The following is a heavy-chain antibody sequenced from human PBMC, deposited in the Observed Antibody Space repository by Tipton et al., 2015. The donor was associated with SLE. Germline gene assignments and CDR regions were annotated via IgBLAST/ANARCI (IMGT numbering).Heavy chain of an antibody. V-gene: IGHV3-66*01. CDR3: AITEWNFAY. CDR2: INSDGSI. CDR1: GFSVFSNY. D-gene: IGHD1-7*01. Sequence: GSLRLSCAASGFSVFSNYVSCVRQPPGTILESVSIINSDGSIQHADSETGRFSISRDSSKNTLYLQMNNLKAEDTAVYYCAITEWNFAYWGQGTLVTVSS. J-gene: IGHJ4*02.